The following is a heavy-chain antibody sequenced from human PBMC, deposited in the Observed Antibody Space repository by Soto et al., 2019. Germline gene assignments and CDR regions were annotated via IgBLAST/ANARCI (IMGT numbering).Heavy chain of an antibody. V-gene: IGHV3-23*01. CDR1: GFFFSSYT. Sequence: EVQLLESGGGLVQPGGSLRLSCVGSGFFFSSYTMTWVRQAPGKGLEWVSSVSATSENTYYADSVRGRFTISRDNSKNTLFIQMNSLTAEDTAMYYCAKARDQQWVRLPFDYWGQGILVIVSS. J-gene: IGHJ4*02. CDR2: VSATSENT. D-gene: IGHD6-19*01. CDR3: AKARDQQWVRLPFDY.